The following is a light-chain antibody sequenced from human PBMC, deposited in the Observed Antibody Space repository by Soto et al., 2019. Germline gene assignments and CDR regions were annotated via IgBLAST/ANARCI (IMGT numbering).Light chain of an antibody. CDR1: QGVSRK. V-gene: IGKV3-11*01. CDR3: QQRSNWPPIT. Sequence: DIVMTQSPATLSVAPGERVTFSCRASQGVSRKLAWYQQKPGQAPRLLIYDASNRATGIPARFSGSGSGTDFTLTISSLEPEDFAVYYCQQRSNWPPITFGQGTRLAIK. CDR2: DAS. J-gene: IGKJ5*01.